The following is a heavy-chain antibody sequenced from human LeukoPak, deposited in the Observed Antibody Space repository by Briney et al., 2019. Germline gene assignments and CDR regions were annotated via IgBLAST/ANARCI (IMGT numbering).Heavy chain of an antibody. J-gene: IGHJ4*02. CDR1: GFTFSSYS. D-gene: IGHD2-8*02. CDR2: ISSSGSYI. CDR3: AGRPCSGGVCAFDS. Sequence: GGSLILSCAASGFTFSSYSMNWVRQAPGKGLEWVSSISSSGSYIYYADSVKGRFTISRDNAKNLLYLQMNSLRAEDTAVFYCAGRPCSGGVCAFDSWGQGTLVTVSS. V-gene: IGHV3-21*06.